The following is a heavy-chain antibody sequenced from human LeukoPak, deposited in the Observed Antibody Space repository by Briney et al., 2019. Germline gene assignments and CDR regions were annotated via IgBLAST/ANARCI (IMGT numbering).Heavy chain of an antibody. CDR1: GGSFSGYY. V-gene: IGHV4-34*01. CDR2: INHSGST. CDR3: AREGLVGTMPRAIDI. Sequence: PSETLSLTCAVYGGSFSGYYWSWIRQPPGKGLEWIGEINHSGSTNYNPSLKGRVTISVDTSKNQFSLKLSSVTAADTAVYYCAREGLVGTMPRAIDIWGQATMVTVYS. J-gene: IGHJ3*02. D-gene: IGHD1-26*01.